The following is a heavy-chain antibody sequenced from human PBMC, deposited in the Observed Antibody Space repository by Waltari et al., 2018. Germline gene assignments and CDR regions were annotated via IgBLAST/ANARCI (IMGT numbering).Heavy chain of an antibody. V-gene: IGHV4-39*01. CDR2: FSYNGNT. D-gene: IGHD2-15*01. J-gene: IGHJ4*02. CDR3: ARPGRVGGGSLMGLDY. Sequence: QLQLQESGPGLVKPSETLSLPCSVSGGSISSPSSYWGWTRQPPGKGLEWIGSFSYNGNTYYNPSLKSRVTISVDTSKNQFSLQLTSVTAADTAMYYCARPGRVGGGSLMGLDYWGQGTLVTVSS. CDR1: GGSISSPSSY.